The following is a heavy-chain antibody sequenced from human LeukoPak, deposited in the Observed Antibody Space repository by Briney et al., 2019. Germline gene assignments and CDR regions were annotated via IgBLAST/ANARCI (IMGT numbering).Heavy chain of an antibody. CDR1: GFTFSSYW. CDR2: INSDGSST. CDR3: AKSYCGGDCYIDY. Sequence: GGSLRLSCAASGFTFSSYWMHWVRQAPGKGLVWVSRINSDGSSTSYADSVKGRFTISRDNAKNTLYLQMNCLRAEDTAVYYCAKSYCGGDCYIDYWGQGTLVTVSS. D-gene: IGHD2-21*02. V-gene: IGHV3-74*01. J-gene: IGHJ4*02.